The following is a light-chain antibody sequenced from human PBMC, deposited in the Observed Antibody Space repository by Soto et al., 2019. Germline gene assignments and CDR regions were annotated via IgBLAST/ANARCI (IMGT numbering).Light chain of an antibody. J-gene: IGKJ4*01. Sequence: DIQMTQSPSTLSASVGDRVTITCRASQTISSWLAWYQQKPGKAPKVLIYKASSLESGVPSRFSGSGSGTEFTLTISSLQPDDFATYFCHQYNSYPLTFGGGTKVEMK. CDR2: KAS. V-gene: IGKV1-5*03. CDR3: HQYNSYPLT. CDR1: QTISSW.